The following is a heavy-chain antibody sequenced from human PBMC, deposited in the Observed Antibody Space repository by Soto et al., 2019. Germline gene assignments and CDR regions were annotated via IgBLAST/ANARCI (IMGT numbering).Heavy chain of an antibody. Sequence: PSETLSLTCTVSGGSISSGGYYWSWIRQHPGKGLEWIGYIYYSGSTYYNPSLKSRVTISVDTSKNQFSLKLSSVTAADTAVYYCARGAMIVVGPILSEYFQHWGQGTLVTVSS. D-gene: IGHD3-22*01. CDR2: IYYSGST. CDR3: ARGAMIVVGPILSEYFQH. CDR1: GGSISSGGYY. J-gene: IGHJ1*01. V-gene: IGHV4-31*03.